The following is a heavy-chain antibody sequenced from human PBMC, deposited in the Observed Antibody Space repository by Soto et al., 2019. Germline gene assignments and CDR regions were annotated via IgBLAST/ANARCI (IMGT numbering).Heavy chain of an antibody. V-gene: IGHV4-31*03. Sequence: PSETLSLTCTVSGGSISSGTYYWNWIRQPPGKGLEWIGCIHPSGGTHYNPPLKSRVSISDDTSKNQFSLKVSSVTAADTAVYYCARGQDYSKSGYWGQGTLVTVSS. D-gene: IGHD4-4*01. J-gene: IGHJ4*02. CDR1: GGSISSGTYY. CDR2: IHPSGGT. CDR3: ARGQDYSKSGY.